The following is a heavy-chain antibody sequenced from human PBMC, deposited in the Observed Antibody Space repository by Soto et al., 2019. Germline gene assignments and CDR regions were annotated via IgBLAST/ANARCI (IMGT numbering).Heavy chain of an antibody. V-gene: IGHV3-30-3*01. J-gene: IGHJ6*02. CDR2: ISYDGSNK. Sequence: QVQLVESGGGVVQPGRSLRLSCAASGFTFSSYALHWVRQAPGKGLEWMAVISYDGSNKYYADSVKGRFTISRDNSKNTLYLQMNSLRAEDTAVYYCARDLADTAMEPLYYYYYGMDVWGQGTTVTVSS. CDR1: GFTFSSYA. CDR3: ARDLADTAMEPLYYYYYGMDV. D-gene: IGHD5-18*01.